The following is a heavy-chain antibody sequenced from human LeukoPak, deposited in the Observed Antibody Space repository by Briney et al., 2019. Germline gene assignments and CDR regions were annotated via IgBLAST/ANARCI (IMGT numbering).Heavy chain of an antibody. CDR3: AKDPVLSPSQSDY. Sequence: GGSLRLSCAASGFTFSSYAMSWDRQAPGKGLEWVSAISGSGGSTYYADSVKGRFTISRDNSKNTLYLQMNSLRAEDTAVYYCAKDPVLSPSQSDYWGQGTLVTVSS. CDR2: ISGSGGST. CDR1: GFTFSSYA. V-gene: IGHV3-23*01. J-gene: IGHJ4*02. D-gene: IGHD5/OR15-5a*01.